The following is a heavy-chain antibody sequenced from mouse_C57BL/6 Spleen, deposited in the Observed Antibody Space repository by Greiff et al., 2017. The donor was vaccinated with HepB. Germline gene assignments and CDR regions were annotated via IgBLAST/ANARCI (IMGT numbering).Heavy chain of an antibody. D-gene: IGHD2-1*01. J-gene: IGHJ3*01. CDR2: ISDGGSYT. CDR3: ERDECNYWFAY. CDR1: GFTFSSYA. Sequence: DVQLVESGGGLVKPGGSLKLSCAASGFTFSSYAMSWVRQTPEKRLEWVATISDGGSYTYYPDNVKGRFTISRDNAKNKLYLQMRQLKSEETAMCYCERDECNYWFAYWGQGTLVTVSA. V-gene: IGHV5-4*01.